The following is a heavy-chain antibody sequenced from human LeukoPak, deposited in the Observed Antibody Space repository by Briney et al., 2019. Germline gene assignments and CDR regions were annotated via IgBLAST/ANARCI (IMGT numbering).Heavy chain of an antibody. CDR3: ARQRGFDN. V-gene: IGHV5-10-1*01. CDR1: GHSFTSYW. CDR2: IDPSDSYT. J-gene: IGHJ4*02. D-gene: IGHD3-10*01. Sequence: PGGSLRLSCKGSGHSFTSYWISWVRQMPGKGLEWMGRIDPSDSYTNYSPSFQGHVTISADKSLSTAYLQWSGLKASDTAMYYCARQRGFDNWGQGTLVTVSS.